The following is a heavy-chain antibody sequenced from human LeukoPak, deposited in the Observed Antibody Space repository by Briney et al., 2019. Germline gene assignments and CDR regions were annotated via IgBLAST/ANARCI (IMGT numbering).Heavy chain of an antibody. Sequence: PSETLSLTCTVPVGSISSYYWSWLRGTPGKGREWIGYIYYSGSTKYKPSLKSRVTISVDTSKNQFSLKLSSVTAADTAVYYCARGRFLDAFDIWGQGTMVTVSS. CDR3: ARGRFLDAFDI. D-gene: IGHD3-3*01. CDR1: VGSISSYY. V-gene: IGHV4-59*01. CDR2: IYYSGST. J-gene: IGHJ3*02.